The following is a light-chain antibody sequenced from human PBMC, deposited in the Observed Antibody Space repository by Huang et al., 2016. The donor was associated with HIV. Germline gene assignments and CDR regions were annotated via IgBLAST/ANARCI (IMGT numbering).Light chain of an antibody. CDR3: QQYDTYAPLT. CDR2: QAS. Sequence: DIHMTQSPSTLSASVGDRVTITCRASQSINDSLAWYQQKPGAVPNVLLYQASTLQSGVPSRFSGSGLGTEFTLNSSGLQPDDFATYYCQQYDTYAPLTVGGGTKVENK. CDR1: QSINDS. V-gene: IGKV1-5*03. J-gene: IGKJ4*01.